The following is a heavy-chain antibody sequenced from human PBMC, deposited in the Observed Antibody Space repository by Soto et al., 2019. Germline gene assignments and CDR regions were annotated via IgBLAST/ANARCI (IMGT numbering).Heavy chain of an antibody. CDR1: GFTFSSYW. CDR3: ARDRILRYFDWLPIGHYYMDV. J-gene: IGHJ6*03. D-gene: IGHD3-9*01. CDR2: IKQDGSEK. V-gene: IGHV3-7*01. Sequence: GGSLRLSCAASGFTFSSYWMSWVRQAPGKGLEWVANIKQDGSEKYYVDSVKGRFTISRDNAKNSLYLQMNSLRAEDTAVYYCARDRILRYFDWLPIGHYYMDVWGKGTTVTVSS.